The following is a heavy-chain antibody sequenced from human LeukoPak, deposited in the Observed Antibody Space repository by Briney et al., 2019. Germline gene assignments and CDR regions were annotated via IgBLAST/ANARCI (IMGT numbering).Heavy chain of an antibody. D-gene: IGHD3-10*01. J-gene: IGHJ5*02. Sequence: GGSLRLSCATSGFTFSSYAMSWVRQAPGKGLEWVSAISGSGGSTYYADSVKGRFTISRDNSKNTLYLQMNSLRAEDTAVYYCAKFRGITMVRSDLSWFDPWGQGTLVTVSS. CDR2: ISGSGGST. CDR3: AKFRGITMVRSDLSWFDP. CDR1: GFTFSSYA. V-gene: IGHV3-23*01.